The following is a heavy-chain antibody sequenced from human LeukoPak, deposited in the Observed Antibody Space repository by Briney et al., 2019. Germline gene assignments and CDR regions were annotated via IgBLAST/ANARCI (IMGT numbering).Heavy chain of an antibody. D-gene: IGHD3-10*01. V-gene: IGHV4-39*07. CDR3: ARETHYYGSGSYIMDV. CDR1: GGPISSSSYY. J-gene: IGHJ6*04. CDR2: IYYSGST. Sequence: PSETLSLTCTVSGGPISSSSYYWGWIRQPPGKGLEWIVSIYYSGSTYYNPSLKSRVTISVGTSKNQFSLKLSSVTAADTAVYYCARETHYYGSGSYIMDVWGKGTTVTVSS.